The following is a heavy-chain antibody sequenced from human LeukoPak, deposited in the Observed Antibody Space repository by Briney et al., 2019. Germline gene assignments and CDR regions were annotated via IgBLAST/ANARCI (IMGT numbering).Heavy chain of an antibody. V-gene: IGHV6-1*01. CDR2: TYYRSKWYN. D-gene: IGHD2/OR15-2a*01. CDR3: ARDGPLWGSWYFDY. Sequence: SQTLSLACAISGDSVSSNSAAWNWIRQSPSRGLEWLGRTYYRSKWYNDYAVSEKSRITINPDTSKNQFSLQLNSVTPEDTAVYYCARDGPLWGSWYFDYWGQGTLVTVSS. CDR1: GDSVSSNSAA. J-gene: IGHJ4*02.